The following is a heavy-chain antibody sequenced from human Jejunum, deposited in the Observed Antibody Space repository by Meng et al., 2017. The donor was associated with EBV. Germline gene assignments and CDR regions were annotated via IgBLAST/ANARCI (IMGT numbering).Heavy chain of an antibody. CDR1: GYTFTNYP. D-gene: IGHD3/OR15-3a*01. J-gene: IGHJ4*02. Sequence: QGKFVQSGAEVKKPGASVKLSCKASGYTFTNYPIHWVRQAPGQRPEWMGCINPGNGETEFSQKFQGRVTITRDTSATTAYMELTSLRSEDTAVYYCASRPGFNIGPFDYWGQGTLVTVSS. CDR2: INPGNGET. V-gene: IGHV1-3*01. CDR3: ASRPGFNIGPFDY.